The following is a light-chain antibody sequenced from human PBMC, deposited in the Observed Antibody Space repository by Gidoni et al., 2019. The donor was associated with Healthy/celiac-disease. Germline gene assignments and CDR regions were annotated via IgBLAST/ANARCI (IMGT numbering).Light chain of an antibody. CDR2: GAS. CDR1: QSVSSSY. V-gene: IGKV3-20*01. Sequence: EIAFTQSPGTRSLSPGERATLSCRASQSVSSSYLGWYQQKPGQAPRLLLYGASSGATGIPDWFSGSGSGTDFTLTISRLEPEDFAVYYCQQYGSSPRTFXEXTKVEIK. J-gene: IGKJ1*01. CDR3: QQYGSSPRT.